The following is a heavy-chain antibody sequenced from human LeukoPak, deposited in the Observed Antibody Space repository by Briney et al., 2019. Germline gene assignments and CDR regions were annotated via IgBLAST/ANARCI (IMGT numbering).Heavy chain of an antibody. V-gene: IGHV3-48*01. CDR3: ARELGTVTTDY. D-gene: IGHD4-17*01. CDR2: ISSSSTI. CDR1: GFTFSSYS. J-gene: IGHJ4*02. Sequence: GGSLRLSCAASGFTFSSYSMNWVRQAPGKGLEWVSYISSSSTIYYADSVKGRFTIPRDNAKNSLYLQMNSLRAEDTAVYYCARELGTVTTDYWGQGTLVTVSS.